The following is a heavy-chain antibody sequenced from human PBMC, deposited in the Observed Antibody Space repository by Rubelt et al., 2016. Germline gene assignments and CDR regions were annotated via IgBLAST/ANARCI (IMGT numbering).Heavy chain of an antibody. V-gene: IGHV3-33*05. CDR3: ASLGIFEGGVDY. J-gene: IGHJ4*02. CDR2: ISYDGSNK. Sequence: ISYDGSNKYYADSVKGRFTISRDNSKNTLYLQMNSLRAEDTAVYYCASLGIFEGGVDYWGQGTLVTVSS. D-gene: IGHD3-3*01.